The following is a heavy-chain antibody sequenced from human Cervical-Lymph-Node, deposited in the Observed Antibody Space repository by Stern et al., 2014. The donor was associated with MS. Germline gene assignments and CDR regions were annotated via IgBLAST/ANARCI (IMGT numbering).Heavy chain of an antibody. CDR2: IIPIFGPA. D-gene: IGHD3-16*01. CDR1: GGTFSSYA. CDR3: ARDSRHYDASYYFDS. V-gene: IGHV1-69*01. J-gene: IGHJ4*02. Sequence: QMQLVQSGAEVKKPGSSVKVSCKASGGTFSSYAINWVRQAPGQGPEWMGGIIPIFGPANYAQKSQGRVTITADESTSTAYMELSSLRSEDTAVYYCARDSRHYDASYYFDSWGQGTLVTVSS.